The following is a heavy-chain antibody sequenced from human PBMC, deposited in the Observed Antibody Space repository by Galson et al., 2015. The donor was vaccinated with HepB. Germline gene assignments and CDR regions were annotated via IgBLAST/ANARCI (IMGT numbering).Heavy chain of an antibody. CDR3: TTDFFYDVWGGYSDY. D-gene: IGHD3-3*01. V-gene: IGHV3-15*07. CDR2: IKSKTDGGTT. CDR1: GFTFNNAW. J-gene: IGHJ4*02. Sequence: SLRLSCAASGFTFNNAWMNWVRQAPGKGLEWVGRIKSKTDGGTTDYAAPVKGRFTISRDDSKNTLYLQMNSLKTEDTAMYYCTTDFFYDVWGGYSDYWGQGTLVTVSS.